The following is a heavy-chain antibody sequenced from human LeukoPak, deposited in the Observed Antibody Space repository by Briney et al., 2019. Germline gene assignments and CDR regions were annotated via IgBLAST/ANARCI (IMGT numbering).Heavy chain of an antibody. CDR3: ARDSSGSGYFDY. Sequence: SETLSLTCGVHLSGYYWSWIRQPPGKGLEWIGEINHSGSTNYNPSLKSRVTISVDTSKNQFSLKLSSVTAADTAVYYCARDSSGSGYFDYWGQGTLVTVSS. CDR2: INHSGST. J-gene: IGHJ4*02. V-gene: IGHV4-34*01. CDR1: LSGYY. D-gene: IGHD3-22*01.